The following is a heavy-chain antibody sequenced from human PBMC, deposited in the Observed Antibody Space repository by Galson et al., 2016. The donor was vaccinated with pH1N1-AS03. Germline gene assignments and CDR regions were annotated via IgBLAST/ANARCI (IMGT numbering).Heavy chain of an antibody. D-gene: IGHD6-19*01. CDR2: IYWNEDK. Sequence: PALVKPTQTLTLTCTVTGFSLTTMREGVGWIRQPPGKALEWLALIYWNEDKRFSRSLKNRLTITKDTSKNEVVLTMTNMDPADTGTYYCAHSRVAVEASGAFDVWGQGTTVTVSS. CDR1: GFSLTTMREG. V-gene: IGHV2-5*01. J-gene: IGHJ3*01. CDR3: AHSRVAVEASGAFDV.